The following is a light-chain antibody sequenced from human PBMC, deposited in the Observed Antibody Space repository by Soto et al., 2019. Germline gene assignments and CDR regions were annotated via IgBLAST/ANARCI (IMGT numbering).Light chain of an antibody. CDR1: SNDVGGYNF. V-gene: IGLV2-8*01. CDR3: SSYAGNNIYYV. Sequence: HSVLTQPPSASGSPGQSVTISCTGTSNDVGGYNFVSWYQQHPGKAPKLMIFEVSKRPSGVPDRFSGSKSGSTASLTVSGLQAEDEADYYCSSYAGNNIYYVFGTGTKVTVL. J-gene: IGLJ1*01. CDR2: EVS.